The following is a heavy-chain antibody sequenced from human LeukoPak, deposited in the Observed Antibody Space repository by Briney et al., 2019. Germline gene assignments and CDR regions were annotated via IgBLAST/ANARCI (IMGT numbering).Heavy chain of an antibody. CDR3: VRDGPYRITNMDV. Sequence: SETLSLTCAVYGGSFSGYYWGWIRQPPGEGREWIGSVYHSGTTYYNPSLESRVTISLDTSKNQFSLKVSPLTAADTAVYYCVRDGPYRITNMDVWGKGTTVTVSS. CDR1: GGSFSGYY. V-gene: IGHV4-38-2*02. J-gene: IGHJ6*03. CDR2: VYHSGTT.